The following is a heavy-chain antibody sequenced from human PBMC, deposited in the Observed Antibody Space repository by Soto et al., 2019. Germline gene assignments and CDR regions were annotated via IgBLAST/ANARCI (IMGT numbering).Heavy chain of an antibody. CDR1: GFSLSSYS. CDR3: ARDPSNSGYFDY. CDR2: IGKITNYK. D-gene: IGHD6-19*01. Sequence: GSLRLSCAGSGFSLSSYSMSWVRQAPGKGLEWVSSIGKITNYKYHADSVKGRFTISRDSAKNSLYLQMNSLRPEDTAVYYCARDPSNSGYFDYWGQGTLVTVSS. J-gene: IGHJ4*02. V-gene: IGHV3-21*01.